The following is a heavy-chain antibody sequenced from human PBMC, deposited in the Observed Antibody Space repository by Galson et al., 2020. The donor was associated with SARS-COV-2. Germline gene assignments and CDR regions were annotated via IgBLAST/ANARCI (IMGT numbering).Heavy chain of an antibody. V-gene: IGHV3-11*03. CDR3: ASWTAAIQGQRAREDY. D-gene: IGHD2-2*02. Sequence: GGSLRLSCAASGFTFSDYYMSWIRQAPGKGLEWVSYISSSSSYTNYADSVKGRFTISRDNAKNSLYLQMNSLRAEDTAVYYCASWTAAIQGQRAREDYWGQGTLVTVSS. J-gene: IGHJ4*02. CDR1: GFTFSDYY. CDR2: ISSSSSYT.